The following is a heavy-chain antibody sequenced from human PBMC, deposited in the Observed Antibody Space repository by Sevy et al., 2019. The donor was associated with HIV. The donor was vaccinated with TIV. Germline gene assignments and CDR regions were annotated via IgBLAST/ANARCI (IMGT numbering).Heavy chain of an antibody. Sequence: GGSLRLSCAASGFTFSSYAMHWVRQAPGKGLEWVAVISYDGSNKDYADSVKGRFTISRDNSKNTLYLQMNSLRAEDTAVYYCARDRGIAALPARGMDVWGQGTTVTVSS. CDR2: ISYDGSNK. D-gene: IGHD6-13*01. CDR1: GFTFSSYA. J-gene: IGHJ6*02. V-gene: IGHV3-30*04. CDR3: ARDRGIAALPARGMDV.